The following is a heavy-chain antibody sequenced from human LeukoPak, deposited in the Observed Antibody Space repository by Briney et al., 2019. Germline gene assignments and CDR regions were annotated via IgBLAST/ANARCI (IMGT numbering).Heavy chain of an antibody. CDR1: GASISDSY. Sequence: LETLSLTCTVSGASISDSYWSWIRQPPGKGLEWIGYIYYSGGTNYNPSLKSRVTISADTSKNQVSLEVGSATTEDTAVYYCARTHGLKFGDQGVWFDPWGQGTLVTVPS. J-gene: IGHJ5*01. D-gene: IGHD3-10*01. CDR2: IYYSGGT. V-gene: IGHV4-59*01. CDR3: ARTHGLKFGDQGVWFDP.